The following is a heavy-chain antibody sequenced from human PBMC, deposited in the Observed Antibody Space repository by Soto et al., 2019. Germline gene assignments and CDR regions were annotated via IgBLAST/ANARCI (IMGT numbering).Heavy chain of an antibody. CDR1: GGSISSYY. V-gene: IGHV4-59*01. Sequence: SETLSLTCTVSGGSISSYYWSWIRQPPGKGLEWIGYIYYSGSTNYNPSLKSRVTISVDTSKNQFSLKLSSVTAADTAVYYCARDRSMEYSIFWSGFFFVGDQKSYYHNGMAVWAQGTTVPASS. D-gene: IGHD3-3*01. CDR2: IYYSGST. CDR3: ARDRSMEYSIFWSGFFFVGDQKSYYHNGMAV. J-gene: IGHJ6*02.